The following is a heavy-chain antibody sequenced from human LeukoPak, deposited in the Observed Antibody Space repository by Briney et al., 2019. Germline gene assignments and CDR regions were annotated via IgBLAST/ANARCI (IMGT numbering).Heavy chain of an antibody. CDR2: IRSKAYGGTT. V-gene: IGHV3-49*03. CDR3: TPGIGRWSSYYYYYYYMDV. Sequence: PGGSLRLSCTASGFTFGDYAMSWFRQAPGKGLEWVGFIRSKAYGGTTEYAASVKGRFTISRDDSKSIAYLQMNSLKTEDTAVYYCTPGIGRWSSYYYYYYYMDVWGKGTTVTVSS. J-gene: IGHJ6*03. CDR1: GFTFGDYA. D-gene: IGHD4-23*01.